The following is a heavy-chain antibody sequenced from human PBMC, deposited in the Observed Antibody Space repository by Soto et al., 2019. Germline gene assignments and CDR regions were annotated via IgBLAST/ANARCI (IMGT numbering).Heavy chain of an antibody. CDR3: ATDRPLKPTGCFAY. Sequence: ASVKVSCKVSGYTLTELSMHWVRKAPGRGLEWMGGFDPEDGETIYAQKFQGRVTMTEDTSTDTAYMELSSLRSEDTAVYYCATDRPLKPTGCFAYWGQGTLVTVSS. D-gene: IGHD2-8*01. V-gene: IGHV1-24*01. CDR2: FDPEDGET. CDR1: GYTLTELS. J-gene: IGHJ4*02.